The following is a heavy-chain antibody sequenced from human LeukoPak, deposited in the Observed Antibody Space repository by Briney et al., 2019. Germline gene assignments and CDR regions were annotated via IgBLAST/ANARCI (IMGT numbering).Heavy chain of an antibody. J-gene: IGHJ5*02. CDR1: GYTFTSYA. V-gene: IGHV1-3*01. D-gene: IGHD4-17*01. CDR3: ARDLRVPPGWFDP. Sequence: ASVKVSCKASGYTFTSYAMHWVRQAPGQRLEWMGWINAGNGNTKYSQKFQGRVTTTRDTSASTAYMELSSLRSEDTAVYYCARDLRVPPGWFDPWGQGTLVTVSS. CDR2: INAGNGNT.